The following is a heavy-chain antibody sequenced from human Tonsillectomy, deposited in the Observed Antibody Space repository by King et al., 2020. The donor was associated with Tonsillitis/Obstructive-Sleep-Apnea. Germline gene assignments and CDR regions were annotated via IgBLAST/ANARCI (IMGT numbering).Heavy chain of an antibody. CDR2: INHSGST. CDR3: ARGLVRFLEWHY. CDR1: GGSFRGYY. Sequence: VQLQQWGAGLLKPSETLSLTCAVYGGSFRGYYYSWIRQPPGKGLEWIGEINHSGSTNYNPSFMSRVTISVDTSKNQFSLKVNSVTAADTAIYYCARGLVRFLEWHYWGQGTLVTVSS. D-gene: IGHD3-3*01. J-gene: IGHJ4*02. V-gene: IGHV4-34*01.